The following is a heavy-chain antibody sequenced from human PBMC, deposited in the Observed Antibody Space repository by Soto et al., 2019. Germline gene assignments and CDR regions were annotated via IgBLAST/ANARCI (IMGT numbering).Heavy chain of an antibody. J-gene: IGHJ4*02. CDR3: ARDSLGYCGGGSCYVFDS. V-gene: IGHV4-30-4*01. D-gene: IGHD2-15*01. Sequence: QVQLQESGPGLVKPSQTLSLTCTVSGGSISSGNYYWSWIRQPPGKGLEWIGYIYYSGNTYYNPSLKSRVTMSVDTSKNQFSLRLSSVTAADTAVYYCARDSLGYCGGGSCYVFDSWGQGTLVTVSS. CDR1: GGSISSGNYY. CDR2: IYYSGNT.